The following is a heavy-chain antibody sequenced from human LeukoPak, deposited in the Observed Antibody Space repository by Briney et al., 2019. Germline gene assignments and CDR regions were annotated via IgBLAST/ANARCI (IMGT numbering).Heavy chain of an antibody. D-gene: IGHD6-6*01. V-gene: IGHV3-23*01. CDR2: ISGSGGST. J-gene: IGHJ4*02. CDR3: AKDVSSVTIRNYFDY. CDR1: GFTFSSYA. Sequence: GGSLRLSCAASGFTFSSYAMSWVRQAPGKGLEWVPAISGSGGSTYYADSVKGRFTISRDNSKNTLYLQMNSLRAEDTAVYYCAKDVSSVTIRNYFDYWGQGTLVTVSS.